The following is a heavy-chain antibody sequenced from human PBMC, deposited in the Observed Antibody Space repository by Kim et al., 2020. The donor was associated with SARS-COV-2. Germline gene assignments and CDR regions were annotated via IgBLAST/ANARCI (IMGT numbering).Heavy chain of an antibody. D-gene: IGHD1-26*01. CDR2: IWYDGSNR. J-gene: IGHJ4*02. Sequence: GGSLRLSCAASGFTFSSYGMHWVRQAPGKGLEWVAVIWYDGSNRYYADSVKGRFTISRDNSKNTLYLQMNSLRAEDTAVYYCARDGRVGATTGVDYWGEGTLVTVS. CDR3: ARDGRVGATTGVDY. CDR1: GFTFSSYG. V-gene: IGHV3-33*01.